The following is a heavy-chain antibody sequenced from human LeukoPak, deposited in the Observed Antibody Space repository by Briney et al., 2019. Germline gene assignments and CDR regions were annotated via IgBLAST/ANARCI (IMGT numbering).Heavy chain of an antibody. CDR3: ARDVRVWGSYRSPDY. CDR1: GFDFSSYG. V-gene: IGHV3-23*01. CDR2: IGGSGGIT. Sequence: GGSLRLSCAISGFDFSSYGMNWVRQAPGKGLEWVSHIGGSGGITHYADSVKGRFTISRDNFKNTLYLQMNSLRAEDTAVYYCARDVRVWGSYRSPDYWGQGTLVTVSS. D-gene: IGHD3-16*02. J-gene: IGHJ4*02.